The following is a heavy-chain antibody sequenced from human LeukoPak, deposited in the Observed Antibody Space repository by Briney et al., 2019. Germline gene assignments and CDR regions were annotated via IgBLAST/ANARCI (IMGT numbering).Heavy chain of an antibody. V-gene: IGHV1-2*02. CDR3: VRYCSGGSCYSVPFDI. D-gene: IGHD2-15*01. J-gene: IGHJ3*02. CDR2: INPNSGGT. Sequence: GASVKVSCKASGYTFTGYYMHWVRQAPGQGLEWMGWINPNSGGTNYAQKFQGRVTMTRDTSISTAYMELNRLRSDDTAVYYCVRYCSGGSCYSVPFDIWGQGTMVTVSS. CDR1: GYTFTGYY.